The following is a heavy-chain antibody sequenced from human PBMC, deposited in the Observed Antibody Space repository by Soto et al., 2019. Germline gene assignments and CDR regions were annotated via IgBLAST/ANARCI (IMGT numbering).Heavy chain of an antibody. CDR3: ARDYYGSGSYNRFYYYYGMDV. J-gene: IGHJ6*02. D-gene: IGHD3-10*01. CDR1: GITVSSRF. V-gene: IGHV3-66*01. Sequence: PGGSLRLSCAASGITVSSRFMSWVRQVPGKGLEWVSLLYSGGSTYYADSVKGRFTISRDESKNTLYLQMNSLRAEDTAVYYCARDYYGSGSYNRFYYYYGMDVWGQGTTVTVSS. CDR2: LYSGGST.